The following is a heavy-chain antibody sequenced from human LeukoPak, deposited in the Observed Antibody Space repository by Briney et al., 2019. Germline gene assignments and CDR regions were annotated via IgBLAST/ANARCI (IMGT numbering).Heavy chain of an antibody. V-gene: IGHV1-69*01. J-gene: IGHJ4*02. CDR3: ARAARAAALLDY. CDR1: GGTFNTYG. CDR2: IIPFVGPA. Sequence: SVKVSCKASGGTFNTYGFNWVRQAPGQGLEWMGGIIPFVGPAKYAQSFQGRVTITADESTSTAYMELSSLTSEDTAMYYCARAARAAALLDYWGQGTLVTVSS. D-gene: IGHD6-13*01.